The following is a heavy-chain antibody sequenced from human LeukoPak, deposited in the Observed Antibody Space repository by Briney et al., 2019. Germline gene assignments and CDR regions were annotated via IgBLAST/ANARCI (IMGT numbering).Heavy chain of an antibody. Sequence: GGSLRPACPPAGFTFSTYGIGCGRPAPGKGLEWVAFIGYAESTKYYADCVKSRFTNSTNNSKKTLNMQMTDLRAEDTAVSYGARAATTRDYEYFQHWGQGTLVTVSS. J-gene: IGHJ1*01. CDR3: ARAATTRDYEYFQH. D-gene: IGHD4-17*01. CDR2: IGYAESTK. CDR1: GFTFSTYG. V-gene: IGHV3-30*02.